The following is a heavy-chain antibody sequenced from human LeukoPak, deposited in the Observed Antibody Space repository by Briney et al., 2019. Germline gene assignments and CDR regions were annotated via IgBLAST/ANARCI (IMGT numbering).Heavy chain of an antibody. CDR2: IKHIRST. CDR1: GEAFRRYY. J-gene: IGHJ5*02. CDR3: ARGYCSSTSCYTRWFDP. V-gene: IGHV4-34*01. Sequence: WETLSLTCAVWGEAFRRYYWIWLRHPPGEGLECIGDIKHIRSTNYYPSHTSRVTISVATSKNQFSIKLSSVTAADTAVYYCARGYCSSTSCYTRWFDPWGQGTLVTVSS. D-gene: IGHD2-2*02.